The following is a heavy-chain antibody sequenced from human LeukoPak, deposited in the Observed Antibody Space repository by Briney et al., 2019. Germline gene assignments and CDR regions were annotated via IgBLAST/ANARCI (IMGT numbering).Heavy chain of an antibody. CDR3: ARESQLYCSSTSCKSYNWFDP. CDR2: INPNSGGT. Sequence: ASVKVSCKAPGYTFTGYYMHWVRQAPGQGLEWMGWINPNSGGTNYAQKFQGRVTMTRDTSISTAYMELSRLRSDDTAVYYCARESQLYCSSTSCKSYNWFDPWGQGTLVTVSS. V-gene: IGHV1-2*02. CDR1: GYTFTGYY. J-gene: IGHJ5*02. D-gene: IGHD2-2*01.